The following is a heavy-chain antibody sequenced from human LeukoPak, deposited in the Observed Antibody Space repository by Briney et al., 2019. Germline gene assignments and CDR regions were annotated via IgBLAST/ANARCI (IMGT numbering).Heavy chain of an antibody. CDR2: IYSGGST. CDR3: ATQVTATNPNDY. J-gene: IGHJ4*02. CDR1: GFTVSSNY. V-gene: IGHV3-66*02. D-gene: IGHD1-7*01. Sequence: PGGSLRLSCAASGFTVSSNYMSWVRQAPGKGLEWVSVIYSGGSTYYADSVKGRFTISRDNSKNTLYLQMNSLRAEDTAVYYCATQVTATNPNDYWGQGTLVTVSS.